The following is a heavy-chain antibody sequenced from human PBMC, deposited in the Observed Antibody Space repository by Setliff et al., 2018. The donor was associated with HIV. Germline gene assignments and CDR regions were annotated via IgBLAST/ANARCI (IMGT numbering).Heavy chain of an antibody. CDR3: ARGDGTKYYYYYYMDV. Sequence: SETLSLTCTVSGDSITRGSYYWSWIRQPAGKGLEWIGHIYTSGKTHYSPSLKSRITISADTSKNQFSLKLSSVTAADTAVYYCARGDGTKYYYYYYMDVWGKGTTVTVSS. J-gene: IGHJ6*03. CDR1: GDSITRGSYY. D-gene: IGHD1-7*01. V-gene: IGHV4-61*09. CDR2: IYTSGKT.